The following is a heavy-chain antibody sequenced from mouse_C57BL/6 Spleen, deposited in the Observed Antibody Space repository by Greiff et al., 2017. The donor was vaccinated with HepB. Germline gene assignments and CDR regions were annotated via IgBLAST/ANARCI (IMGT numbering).Heavy chain of an antibody. J-gene: IGHJ3*01. CDR1: GFTFSDYG. CDR2: ISSGSSTI. CDR3: ARPGAYYSDYGFAY. D-gene: IGHD2-5*01. V-gene: IGHV5-17*01. Sequence: EVQRVESGGGLVKPGGSLKLSCAASGFTFSDYGMHWVRQAPEKGLEWVAYISSGSSTIYYADTVKGRFTISRDNAKNTLFLQMTSLRSEDTAMYYCARPGAYYSDYGFAYWGQGTLVTVSA.